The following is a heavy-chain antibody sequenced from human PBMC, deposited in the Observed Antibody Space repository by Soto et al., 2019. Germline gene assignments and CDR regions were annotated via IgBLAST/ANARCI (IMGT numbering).Heavy chain of an antibody. CDR2: ISSSGSTI. CDR3: ARDRATRYKWNLRDFDY. Sequence: PGGSLRLSCAASGFTFSSYEMNWVRQAPGKGLEWVSYISSSGSTIYYADSVKGQFTISRDNAKNSLYLQMNSLRAEDTAVYYCARDRATRYKWNLRDFDYWGQGTLVTVSS. J-gene: IGHJ4*02. D-gene: IGHD1-7*01. V-gene: IGHV3-48*03. CDR1: GFTFSSYE.